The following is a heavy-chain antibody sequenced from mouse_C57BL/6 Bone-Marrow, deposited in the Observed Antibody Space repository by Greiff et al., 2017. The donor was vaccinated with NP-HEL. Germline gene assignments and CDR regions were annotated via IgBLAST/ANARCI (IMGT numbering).Heavy chain of an antibody. Sequence: VKLQESGPGLVQPSQSLSITCTVSGFSLTSYGVHWVRQSPGKGLEWLGVIWRGGSTDYNAAFMSRLSISKDNSKSQVFFKMNSLQADDTAIYYCAKDYYYGSRGAYWGQGTLVTVSA. CDR2: IWRGGST. V-gene: IGHV2-5*01. D-gene: IGHD1-1*01. J-gene: IGHJ3*01. CDR1: GFSLTSYG. CDR3: AKDYYYGSRGAY.